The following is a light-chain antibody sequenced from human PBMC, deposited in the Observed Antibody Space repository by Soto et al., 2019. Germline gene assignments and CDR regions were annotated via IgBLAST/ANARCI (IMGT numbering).Light chain of an antibody. V-gene: IGKV3-15*01. CDR2: DTS. CDR3: QQYGNWPPLT. CDR1: QSVSSH. Sequence: ERVMMQSPATLSVSPGERATLSCRASQSVSSHLAWYQQKPGQAPRLLIYDTSTRAAGVPDRFSGSGSGTEFTLTITSLQSEDFAVYYCQQYGNWPPLTFGGGTNVEIK. J-gene: IGKJ4*01.